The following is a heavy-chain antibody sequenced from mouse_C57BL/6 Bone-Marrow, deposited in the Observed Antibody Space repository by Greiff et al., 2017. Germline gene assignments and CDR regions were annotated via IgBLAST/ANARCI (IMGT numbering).Heavy chain of an antibody. Sequence: QVQLQQPGAELVRPGSSVKLSCKASGYTFTSYWMHWVKQRPIQGLEWIGNIDPSDSETHYNQKFKDKATLTVDKSSSTAYMHLSSLTSEDSAVYYCARPGDYGSSLYYYAMDYWGQGTSVTVSS. CDR2: IDPSDSET. D-gene: IGHD1-1*01. CDR1: GYTFTSYW. J-gene: IGHJ4*01. V-gene: IGHV1-52*01. CDR3: ARPGDYGSSLYYYAMDY.